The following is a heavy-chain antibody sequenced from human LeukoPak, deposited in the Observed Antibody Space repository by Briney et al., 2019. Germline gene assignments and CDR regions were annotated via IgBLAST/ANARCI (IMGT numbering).Heavy chain of an antibody. Sequence: EASVKVSCKASGYTFISYYMHWVRQAPGQGLEWTGIINPSGGSTRYAQKFQGRVTMTRDTSTSTVYMELSSLRSEDTAVYYCARGGFSGGSGSSYLNWFDPWGQGTLVTVSS. CDR1: GYTFISYY. D-gene: IGHD3-10*01. J-gene: IGHJ5*02. CDR2: INPSGGST. CDR3: ARGGFSGGSGSSYLNWFDP. V-gene: IGHV1-46*01.